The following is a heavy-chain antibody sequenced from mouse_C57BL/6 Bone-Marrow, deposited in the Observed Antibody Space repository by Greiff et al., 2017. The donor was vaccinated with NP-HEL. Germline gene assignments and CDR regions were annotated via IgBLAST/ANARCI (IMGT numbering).Heavy chain of an antibody. V-gene: IGHV5-4*03. CDR3: ARGYTVY. J-gene: IGHJ3*01. CDR2: ISDGGSYT. CDR1: GFTFSSYA. D-gene: IGHD1-1*01. Sequence: EVNLVESGGGLVKPGGSLKLSCAASGFTFSSYAMSWVRQTPEKRLEWVATISDGGSYTYYPDNVKGRFTISRDNAKNNLYLQMSHLKSEDTAMYYCARGYTVYWGQGTLVTVSA.